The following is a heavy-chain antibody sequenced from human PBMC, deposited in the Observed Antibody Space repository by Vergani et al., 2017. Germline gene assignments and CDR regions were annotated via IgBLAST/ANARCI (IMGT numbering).Heavy chain of an antibody. CDR2: ISAYNGNT. D-gene: IGHD4-23*01. Sequence: QVQLVQSGAEVKKPGASVKVSCKASGYTFTSYGISWVRQAPGQGLEWMGWISAYNGNTNYAQKPQGRVTMTTDTSTSTAYMELRSLRSDDTAVYYCARRVKGYGGNSGGRMFDYWGQGTLVTVSS. CDR3: ARRVKGYGGNSGGRMFDY. J-gene: IGHJ4*02. CDR1: GYTFTSYG. V-gene: IGHV1-18*01.